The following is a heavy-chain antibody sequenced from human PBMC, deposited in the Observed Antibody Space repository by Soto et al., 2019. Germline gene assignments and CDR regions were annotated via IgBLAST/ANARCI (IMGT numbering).Heavy chain of an antibody. CDR3: AREGHCGGDCYWDS. CDR1: VFTFIDYY. CDR2: ISSSGSTI. V-gene: IGHV3-11*01. Sequence: GWSLRLSCASSVFTFIDYYMRWIRQAPGKGLEWVSYISSSGSTIYYADSVKGRFTISRDNAKNSLYLQMNSLRAEDTAVYYCAREGHCGGDCYWDSWGQGTLVTVSS. D-gene: IGHD2-21*02. J-gene: IGHJ4*02.